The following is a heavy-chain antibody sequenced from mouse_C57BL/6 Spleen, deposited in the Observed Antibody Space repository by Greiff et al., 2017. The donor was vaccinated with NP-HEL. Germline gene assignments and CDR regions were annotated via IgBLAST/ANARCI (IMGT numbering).Heavy chain of an antibody. CDR1: GYTFTDYD. CDR3: TRRVDLYDGYSFAY. Sequence: VQLQQSGAELVRPGASVTLSCKASGYTFTDYDMHWVKQTPVHGLEWIGAIDPETGGTAYNQKFKGKAILTADKSSSTAYMELRSLTSEDSAVYYCTRRVDLYDGYSFAYWGQGTLVTVSA. V-gene: IGHV1-15*01. CDR2: IDPETGGT. J-gene: IGHJ3*01. D-gene: IGHD2-3*01.